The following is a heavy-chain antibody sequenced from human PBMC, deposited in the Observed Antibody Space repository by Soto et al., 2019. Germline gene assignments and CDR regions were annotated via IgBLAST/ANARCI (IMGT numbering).Heavy chain of an antibody. V-gene: IGHV3-23*01. J-gene: IGHJ6*02. CDR2: ISGNGGDT. CDR3: ANPGAYYGMDV. Sequence: PGGSLRLSWAASGFTFRSYAMNWVRQAPGKWLEWVSRISGNGGDTNYADSVKGRFTISRDNSKNTLYIQMNSLRAEDTAVYYCANPGAYYGMDVWGQGXTVTV. D-gene: IGHD3-10*01. CDR1: GFTFRSYA.